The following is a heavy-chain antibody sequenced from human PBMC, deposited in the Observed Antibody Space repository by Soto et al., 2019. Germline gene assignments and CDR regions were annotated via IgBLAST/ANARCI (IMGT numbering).Heavy chain of an antibody. D-gene: IGHD3-10*01. CDR3: AGEEYKGSGPRYGGPGGQYF. V-gene: IGHV1-18*01. CDR1: GYTITSYG. Sequence: QVQLVQSGAEVKKPGASVKVSCRASGYTITSYGISWVRQAPGKGLEWMGWISAYNGNTYYAQNLQGRVTMATDTATSAAYGELGSLRADDTAVKYWAGEEYKGSGPRYGGPGGQYF. CDR2: ISAYNGNT. J-gene: IGHJ4*01.